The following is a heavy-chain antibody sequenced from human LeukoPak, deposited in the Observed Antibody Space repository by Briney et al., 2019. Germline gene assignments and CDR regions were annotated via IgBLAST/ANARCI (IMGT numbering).Heavy chain of an antibody. CDR1: GFTFSSYA. J-gene: IGHJ4*02. D-gene: IGHD6-19*01. CDR2: ISYDGSNK. Sequence: GRSLRLSCAASGFTFSSYAMHWVRQAPGKGLEWVAVISYDGSNKYYADSVKGRFTISRDNSKNSLYLQMNSLRTGDTALYYCAKDIGSGWSFDYWGQGTLVTVSS. V-gene: IGHV3-30-3*01. CDR3: AKDIGSGWSFDY.